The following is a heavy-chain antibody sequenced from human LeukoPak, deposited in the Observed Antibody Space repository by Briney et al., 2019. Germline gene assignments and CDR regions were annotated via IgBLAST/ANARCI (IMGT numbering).Heavy chain of an antibody. CDR3: ARDLSNDYYYYYGMDV. CDR1: GFTFRNYA. Sequence: GGSLRLSCAASGFTFRNYALSWVRQAPGEGLEWVSGISDNGGGPYYADSVKGRFIISRDNSKNMLYLQMNSLRAEDTAVYYCARDLSNDYYYYYGMDVWGQGTTVTVSS. V-gene: IGHV3-23*01. CDR2: ISDNGGGP. D-gene: IGHD1-1*01. J-gene: IGHJ6*02.